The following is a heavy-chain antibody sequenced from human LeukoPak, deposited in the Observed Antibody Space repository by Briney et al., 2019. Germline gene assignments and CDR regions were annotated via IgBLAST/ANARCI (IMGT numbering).Heavy chain of an antibody. J-gene: IGHJ3*02. CDR3: ATPPSNADAFDI. CDR1: GGTFSSYA. Sequence: ASVKVSCKASGGTFSSYAISWVRQAPGQGLEWMGLVDPEDGETIYAEKFQGRVTITADTSTDTAYMELSSLRSEDTAVYYCATPPSNADAFDIWGQGTMVTVSS. CDR2: VDPEDGET. D-gene: IGHD6-6*01. V-gene: IGHV1-69-2*01.